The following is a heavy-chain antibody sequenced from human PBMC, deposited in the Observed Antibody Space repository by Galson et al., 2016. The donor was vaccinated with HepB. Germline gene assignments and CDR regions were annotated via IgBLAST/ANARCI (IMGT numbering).Heavy chain of an antibody. CDR2: IIPIFRTS. Sequence: SVKVSCKASGGTFSSLAITWVRQAPGQGLEWMGAIIPIFRTSNYAQKFQGRITLTADESTSTAYMELSSLRSEDTAVYYCARGGVYSNSPCGATSDFYYGMDVWGQGTTVTVSS. D-gene: IGHD6-6*01. J-gene: IGHJ6*02. V-gene: IGHV1-69*13. CDR3: ARGGVYSNSPCGATSDFYYGMDV. CDR1: GGTFSSLA.